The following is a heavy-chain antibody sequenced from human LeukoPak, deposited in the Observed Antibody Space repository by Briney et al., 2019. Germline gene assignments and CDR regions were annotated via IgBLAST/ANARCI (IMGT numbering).Heavy chain of an antibody. CDR1: GFTCNMYG. V-gene: IGHV3-74*01. D-gene: IGHD2-15*01. J-gene: IGHJ4*02. Sequence: GGSLRLSCAASGFTCNMYGMDGVRQAPGKGLVWVSRMSPDGRSTDYADSVRGRFTSSRDNAKNTLFLQMNSLRPEDTAVYYCASPLSGANFWGQGTLVTVS. CDR3: ASPLSGANF. CDR2: MSPDGRST.